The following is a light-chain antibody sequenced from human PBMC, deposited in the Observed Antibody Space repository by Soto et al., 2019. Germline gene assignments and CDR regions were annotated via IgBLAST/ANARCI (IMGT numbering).Light chain of an antibody. V-gene: IGLV2-14*01. J-gene: IGLJ1*01. CDR1: SSDVGGYNF. CDR2: DVT. Sequence: QSALTQPASVSGSPGQSITISCTGTSSDVGGYNFVSWYQQHPDKAPKLMIYDVTNRPSGVSNRFSASKSGNTASLTISGLQAEDEADYYCSSYTSISTYVFGTGTKLTVL. CDR3: SSYTSISTYV.